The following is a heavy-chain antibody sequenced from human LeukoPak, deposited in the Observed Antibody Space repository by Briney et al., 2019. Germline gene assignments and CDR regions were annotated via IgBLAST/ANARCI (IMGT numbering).Heavy chain of an antibody. CDR3: ARNVGGGYFDF. Sequence: GASVKVSCKASGYTFTDYYMHWVRQAPGQGLEWMGIINPNGGSTSYAQKFQGRVTMTRDMSTSTVYMELSSLRSEDTAVYYCARNVGGGYFDFWGQGALVTVSS. J-gene: IGHJ4*02. CDR1: GYTFTDYY. D-gene: IGHD3-10*01. CDR2: INPNGGST. V-gene: IGHV1-46*01.